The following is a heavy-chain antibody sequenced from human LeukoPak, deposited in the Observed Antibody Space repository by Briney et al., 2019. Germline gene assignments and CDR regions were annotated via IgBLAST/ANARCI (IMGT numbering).Heavy chain of an antibody. CDR3: AKEHGGNCQNPGCDFDS. D-gene: IGHD4-23*01. Sequence: SGGSLRLSCAASGFSFSNSVMHWVRQAPGKGLEWVAGIRSGGDVAYYADSVQGRFAISRDNSRNTLYLQMNSLRAEDTAVYYCAKEHGGNCQNPGCDFDSWGQGTLVTASS. J-gene: IGHJ4*02. V-gene: IGHV3-23*01. CDR1: GFSFSNSV. CDR2: IRSGGDVA.